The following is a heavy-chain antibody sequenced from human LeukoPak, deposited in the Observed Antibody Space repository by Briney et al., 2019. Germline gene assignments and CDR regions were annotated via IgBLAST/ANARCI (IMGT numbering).Heavy chain of an antibody. V-gene: IGHV4-39*01. CDR2: IYYSGST. J-gene: IGHJ4*02. CDR1: GGSISSSSYY. D-gene: IGHD3-10*01. CDR3: ATRKNYYAKDY. Sequence: SETLSLTCTVSGGSISSSSYYWGWIRQPPGKGLEWIGSIYYSGSTYYNPSLKSRVTISVDTSKNQFSLKLSSVTAADTAVYYCATRKNYYAKDYWGQGTLVTVSS.